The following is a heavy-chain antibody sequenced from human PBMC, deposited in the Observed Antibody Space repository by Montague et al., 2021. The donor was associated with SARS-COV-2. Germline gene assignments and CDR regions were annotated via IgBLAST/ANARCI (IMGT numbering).Heavy chain of an antibody. Sequence: PALGKPTQTLTLTCTFSGFSLSTSGVGVGWIRQPPGKALEWLALIYWDDDKRYSPSLKSRLTITKDTSKNQVVLTMTNMDPVDTVTYYCAHRRPLWGYFDYWGQGTLVTVSS. CDR1: GFSLSTSGVG. V-gene: IGHV2-5*02. CDR3: AHRRPLWGYFDY. CDR2: IYWDDDK. D-gene: IGHD7-27*01. J-gene: IGHJ4*02.